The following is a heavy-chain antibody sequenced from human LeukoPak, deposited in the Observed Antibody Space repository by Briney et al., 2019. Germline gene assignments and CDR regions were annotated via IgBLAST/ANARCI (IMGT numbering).Heavy chain of an antibody. CDR2: ISGSGGST. CDR3: AKSKDNPLYYFDN. V-gene: IGHV3-23*01. CDR1: GFTFSSYA. J-gene: IGHJ4*02. Sequence: GGSLRLSCAASGFTFSSYAMNWLRQAPGEGLEWFSAISGSGGSTYYADSEKGRFTISRDNSKNTLYLQMNSLRAEDTAVYYCAKSKDNPLYYFDNWGQGTLVTVSS.